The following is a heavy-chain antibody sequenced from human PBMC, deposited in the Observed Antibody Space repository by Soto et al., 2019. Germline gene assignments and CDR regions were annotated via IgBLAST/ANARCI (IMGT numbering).Heavy chain of an antibody. J-gene: IGHJ4*02. Sequence: ASVKVSCKASGYTFTASGISWVRQAPGQGLEWMGWTSIYNGHTEYSPKFLGRVVMTTDTSADTAYLELRSLRPDDAALYYCARWDDYGASDQYHFDHWGQVTLVPFSS. V-gene: IGHV1-18*01. D-gene: IGHD4-17*01. CDR2: TSIYNGHT. CDR1: GYTFTASG. CDR3: ARWDDYGASDQYHFDH.